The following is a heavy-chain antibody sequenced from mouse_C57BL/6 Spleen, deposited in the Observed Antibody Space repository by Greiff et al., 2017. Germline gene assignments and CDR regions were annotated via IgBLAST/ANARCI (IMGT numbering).Heavy chain of an antibody. CDR3: ANLYYGYDEAMDY. V-gene: IGHV1-7*01. D-gene: IGHD2-2*01. CDR2: INPSSGYT. CDR1: GYTFTSYW. Sequence: QVQLQQSGAELAKPGASVKLSCKASGYTFTSYWMHWVKQRPGQGLEWIGYINPSSGYTKYNQKFKDKATLTADKSSSTAYMQLSSLTYEDSAVYYCANLYYGYDEAMDYWGQGTSVTVSS. J-gene: IGHJ4*01.